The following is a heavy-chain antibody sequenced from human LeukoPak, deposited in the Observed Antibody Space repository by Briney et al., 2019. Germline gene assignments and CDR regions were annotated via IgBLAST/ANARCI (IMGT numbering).Heavy chain of an antibody. CDR2: IKQDGSEK. CDR1: GFTFSSYW. Sequence: GGSLRLSCAASGFTFSSYWMSWVRQAPGKGLEWVANIKQDGSEKYYVDSVKGRFTISRDNAKNSLYLQMNSLRAEDTAVYYCARVSVTTSSRYFDYWGQGTLVTVSS. J-gene: IGHJ4*02. CDR3: ARVSVTTSSRYFDY. V-gene: IGHV3-7*03. D-gene: IGHD3-3*01.